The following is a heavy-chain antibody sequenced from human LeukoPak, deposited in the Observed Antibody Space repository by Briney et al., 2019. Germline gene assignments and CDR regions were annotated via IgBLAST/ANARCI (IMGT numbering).Heavy chain of an antibody. CDR3: ATFPEGGNDAFDI. CDR2: INHSGST. Sequence: PSETLSLTCAVYGGSFSGYYWSWIRQPPGKGLEWIGEINHSGSTNYNPSLKSRVTISVDTSKNQFSLKLSSVTAADTAVYYCATFPEGGNDAFDIWGQGTMVTVSS. V-gene: IGHV4-34*01. D-gene: IGHD1-26*01. J-gene: IGHJ3*02. CDR1: GGSFSGYY.